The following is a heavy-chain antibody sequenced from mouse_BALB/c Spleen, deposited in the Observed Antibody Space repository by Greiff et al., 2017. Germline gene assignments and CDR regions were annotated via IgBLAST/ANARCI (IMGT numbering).Heavy chain of an antibody. CDR1: GYTFTDYV. CDR2: IYPGSGST. CDR3: ARSVYDGNNYAMDY. Sequence: VQLKQSGPELVKPGASVKMSCKASGYTFTDYVISWVKQRTGQGLEWIGEIYPGSGSTYYNEKFKGKATLTADKSSNTAYMQLSSLTSEDSAVYFCARSVYDGNNYAMDYWGQGTSVTVSS. J-gene: IGHJ4*01. D-gene: IGHD2-3*01. V-gene: IGHV1-77*01.